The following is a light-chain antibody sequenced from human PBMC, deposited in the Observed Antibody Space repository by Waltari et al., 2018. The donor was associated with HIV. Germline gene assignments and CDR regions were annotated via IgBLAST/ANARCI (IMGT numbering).Light chain of an antibody. Sequence: SYVLTQPPSVSVAPGQTARITCGGSRIGSKSVHWYQQKPGQAPVLVVQDDSDRPSRIPERFSGSNSGDTATRAISKVEAVDEADYYCQVWEITDDHVVFGGGTKLTVL. J-gene: IGLJ2*01. CDR2: DDS. V-gene: IGLV3-21*02. CDR1: RIGSKS. CDR3: QVWEITDDHVV.